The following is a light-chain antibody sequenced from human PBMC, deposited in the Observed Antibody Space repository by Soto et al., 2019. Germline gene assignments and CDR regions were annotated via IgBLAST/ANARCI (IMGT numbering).Light chain of an antibody. J-gene: IGKJ4*01. V-gene: IGKV1D-16*01. Sequence: DTQMTQSPSSLSASLGDRVTMTCRASQGIRNWLAWYQQKPGEAPKSLISAAFNLQSGVPSRFSGSGSGTDFTLTISSLQPEDFATYYCQQYNSYPLTFGGGTKVELK. CDR2: AAF. CDR1: QGIRNW. CDR3: QQYNSYPLT.